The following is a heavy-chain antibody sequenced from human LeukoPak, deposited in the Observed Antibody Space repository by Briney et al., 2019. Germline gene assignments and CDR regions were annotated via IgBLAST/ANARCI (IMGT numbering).Heavy chain of an antibody. Sequence: ASVKVSCKASGGTFSSYAISWVRQAPGQGLEWMGGIIPIFGTANYAQKFQGRVTITADESTSTAYMELSSLRSEDTAVYYCARNLHTNVVVMNYYYYMDVWGKGTTVTVSS. V-gene: IGHV1-69*01. D-gene: IGHD2-21*01. J-gene: IGHJ6*03. CDR3: ARNLHTNVVVMNYYYYMDV. CDR2: IIPIFGTA. CDR1: GGTFSSYA.